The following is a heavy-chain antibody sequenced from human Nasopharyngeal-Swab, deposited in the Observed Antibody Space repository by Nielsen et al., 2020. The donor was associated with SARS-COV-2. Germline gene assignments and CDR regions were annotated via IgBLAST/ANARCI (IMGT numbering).Heavy chain of an antibody. CDR3: ARTAGYYYMDV. V-gene: IGHV4-59*01. CDR1: GGSISSYS. J-gene: IGHJ6*03. CDR2: IYYSGST. D-gene: IGHD6-13*01. Sequence: TPSLTRAVSGGSISSYSWSWIRLPPGKGLEWIGYIYYSGSTNYSPSLKSRVTISVDTSKNQFSLKLNSVTAADTAVYYCARTAGYYYMDVWGKGTTVTVSS.